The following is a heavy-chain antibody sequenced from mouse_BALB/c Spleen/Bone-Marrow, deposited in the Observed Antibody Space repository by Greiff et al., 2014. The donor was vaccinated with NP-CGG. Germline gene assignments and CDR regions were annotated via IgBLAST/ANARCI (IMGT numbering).Heavy chain of an antibody. Sequence: EVQLQQSGAELVKPGASVKLSCTASGFNIKDTYIHWVKQRPEQGLEWIGRIDPANGNTKYDPKFQGKATITTDTSSNTAYLQLSSLTPEDTAVYYCAQGYDWAMDYWGQGTSVTVSS. D-gene: IGHD2-14*01. V-gene: IGHV14-3*02. J-gene: IGHJ4*01. CDR3: AQGYDWAMDY. CDR2: IDPANGNT. CDR1: GFNIKDTY.